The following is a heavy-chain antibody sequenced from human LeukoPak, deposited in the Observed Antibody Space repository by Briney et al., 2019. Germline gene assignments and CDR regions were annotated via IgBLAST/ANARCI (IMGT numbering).Heavy chain of an antibody. CDR2: VYTSGNT. J-gene: IGHJ4*02. D-gene: IGHD1-14*01. CDR1: GGSLRGYS. CDR3: ARDNPAGR. Sequence: PSETLSLTCTVSGGSLRGYSWSWIRPSAGKGLEWVGRVYTSGNTNYNPSFKSRVSMSIDTSKKQFSLKLSSVTAADTVVYYCARDNPAGRWGQGTLVTVSS. V-gene: IGHV4-4*07.